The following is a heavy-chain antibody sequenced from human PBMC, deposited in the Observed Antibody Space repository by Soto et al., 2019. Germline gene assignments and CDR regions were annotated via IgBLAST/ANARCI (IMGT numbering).Heavy chain of an antibody. J-gene: IGHJ3*02. CDR3: TTSAKQWLVRGFREFDI. CDR2: IKSKTDGGTT. Sequence: EVQLVQSGGGLVQPGGSMRLSCAASGFTFSNAWMSWVRQAPGKGLEWVGRIKSKTDGGTTDYAAPVKGRFTISRDDSKNTLYLQMNTLKTEDTAVYYCTTSAKQWLVRGFREFDIGGKGTMVTVS. D-gene: IGHD6-19*01. V-gene: IGHV3-15*01. CDR1: GFTFSNAW.